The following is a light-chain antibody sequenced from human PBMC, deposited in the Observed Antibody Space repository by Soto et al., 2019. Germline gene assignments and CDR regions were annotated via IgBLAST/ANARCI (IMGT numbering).Light chain of an antibody. V-gene: IGKV1-5*03. Sequence: DIQMTQSPSTLSASVGDRVTVTCRASQTIKSLLAWYQQQPGKAPKLLIYEASSLQRGVPSRFSGSGSGTEFTLTASSLQSDDFATYYCQQYFSYPWTVGQGTKVEIK. J-gene: IGKJ1*01. CDR3: QQYFSYPWT. CDR1: QTIKSL. CDR2: EAS.